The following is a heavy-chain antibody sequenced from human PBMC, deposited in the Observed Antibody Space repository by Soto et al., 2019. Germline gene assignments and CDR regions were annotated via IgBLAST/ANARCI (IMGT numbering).Heavy chain of an antibody. CDR1: GFTFSNYA. CDR3: AKGGSSGWPGGEDF. V-gene: IGHV3-23*01. J-gene: IGHJ4*02. Sequence: EVQLLESGGGLVQPGGSLRLSCVVSGFTFSNYAMSWVRKTPGKGLEWVSGITSDGSTTWYADFVEGRFTISRDNSKNPVYLQLDSQRGEGAVVYFCAKGGSSGWPGGEDFWGQGTMVTVSS. D-gene: IGHD6-19*01. CDR2: ITSDGSTT.